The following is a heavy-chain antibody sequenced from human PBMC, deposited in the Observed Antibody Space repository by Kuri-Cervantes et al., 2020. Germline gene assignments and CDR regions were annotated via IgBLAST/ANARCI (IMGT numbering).Heavy chain of an antibody. D-gene: IGHD6-19*01. CDR2: IYHSGST. Sequence: SETLSLTCAVSGGSISSSNWWSWVRQPPGKGLEWIGEIYHSGSTNYNPSLKSRVTISVDTSKNQFSLKLSSVTAADTAVYYCARGFGGSGWLKKDSYWYFDLWGRGTLVTVSS. J-gene: IGHJ2*01. CDR3: ARGFGGSGWLKKDSYWYFDL. CDR1: GGSISSSNW. V-gene: IGHV4-4*02.